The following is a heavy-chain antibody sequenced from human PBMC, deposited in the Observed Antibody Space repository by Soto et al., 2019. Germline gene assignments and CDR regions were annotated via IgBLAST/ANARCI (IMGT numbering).Heavy chain of an antibody. CDR2: INHSGST. D-gene: IGHD5-12*01. J-gene: IGHJ4*02. CDR1: GGSFSGYY. Sequence: QVQLQQWGAGLLKPSETLSLTCAVYGGSFSGYYWSWIRQPPGKGLEWIGEINHSGSTNYNPSHKSRVTISVDTSKNQFSLKLSSVTAADTAVYYCARAVNVAYFDYWGQGTLVTVSS. CDR3: ARAVNVAYFDY. V-gene: IGHV4-34*01.